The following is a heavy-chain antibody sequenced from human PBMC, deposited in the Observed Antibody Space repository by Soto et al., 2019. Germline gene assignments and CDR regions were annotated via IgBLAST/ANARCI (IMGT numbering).Heavy chain of an antibody. V-gene: IGHV5-10-1*01. Sequence: GESLKISCKGSGYSFTSYWISWVRQMPGKGLEWMGRIDPSDSYTNYSPSFQGHVTISADKSISTAYLQWSSLKASDTAMYYCARHSTYYDFWSGYASNWFEPWGQGTLVTV. CDR2: IDPSDSYT. CDR3: ARHSTYYDFWSGYASNWFEP. CDR1: GYSFTSYW. D-gene: IGHD3-3*01. J-gene: IGHJ5*02.